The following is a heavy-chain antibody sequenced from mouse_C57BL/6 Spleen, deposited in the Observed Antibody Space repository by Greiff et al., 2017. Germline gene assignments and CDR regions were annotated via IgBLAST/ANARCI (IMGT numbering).Heavy chain of an antibody. CDR3: ARQRAFITTVVATRDWYFDV. V-gene: IGHV5-12*01. Sequence: EVQGVESGGGLVQPGGSPKLSCAASGFTFSDYYMYWVRQTPEQRLEWVAYISNGGGSTYYPDPVKGRFTITRDNAKNTLYLQMSRLKSEDTAMYYCARQRAFITTVVATRDWYFDVWGTGTTVTVSS. D-gene: IGHD1-1*01. CDR1: GFTFSDYY. CDR2: ISNGGGST. J-gene: IGHJ1*03.